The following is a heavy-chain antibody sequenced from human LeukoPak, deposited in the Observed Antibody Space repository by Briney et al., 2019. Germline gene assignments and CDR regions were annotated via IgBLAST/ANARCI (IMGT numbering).Heavy chain of an antibody. CDR2: IVVGSGNT. V-gene: IGHV1-58*01. J-gene: IGHJ4*02. D-gene: IGHD3-9*01. CDR1: GFTFTSSA. CDR3: AAGGQLRYFDWLLPEPYYFDY. Sequence: ASVKVSCKAPGFTFTSSAVQWVRQARGQRLEWIGWIVVGSGNTNYAQKFQERVTITRDMSTGTAYMELSSLRSEDTAVYYCAAGGQLRYFDWLLPEPYYFDYWGQGTLVTVSS.